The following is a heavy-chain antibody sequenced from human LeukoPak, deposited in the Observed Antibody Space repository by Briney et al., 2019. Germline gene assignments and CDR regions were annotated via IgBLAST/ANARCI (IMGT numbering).Heavy chain of an antibody. Sequence: GGSLRLSCAASGSTFSIYAMSWVRQSPGKGREWISAISGSGGSTYYADSVKGRFTISRDNSKNTLYLQMNSLRAEDTAVYYCANFDYGDYLFDYWGQGTLVTVSS. J-gene: IGHJ4*02. V-gene: IGHV3-23*01. CDR3: ANFDYGDYLFDY. CDR1: GSTFSIYA. CDR2: ISGSGGST. D-gene: IGHD4-17*01.